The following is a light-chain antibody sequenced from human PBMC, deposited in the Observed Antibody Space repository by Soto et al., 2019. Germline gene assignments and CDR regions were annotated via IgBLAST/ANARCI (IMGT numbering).Light chain of an antibody. V-gene: IGKV3-11*01. J-gene: IGKJ1*01. CDR1: QSIDNY. CDR3: QQRSNWWT. Sequence: EVVLTQYPATLSLSPGDRATLSCRASQSIDNYLAWYQQRPGQAPRLLIYEASNRATGIPARFSCGGSGTDFTLTISSLEPEDFAVYYCQQRSNWWTFGQGTKVDIK. CDR2: EAS.